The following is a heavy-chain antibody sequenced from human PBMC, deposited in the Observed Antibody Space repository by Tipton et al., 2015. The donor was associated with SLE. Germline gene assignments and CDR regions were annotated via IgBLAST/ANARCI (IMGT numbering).Heavy chain of an antibody. J-gene: IGHJ5*01. D-gene: IGHD3-10*01. CDR3: ARDGYGSAWFDS. CDR2: ISSSSSYI. V-gene: IGHV3-21*03. CDR1: GFTFSSYS. Sequence: GSLRLSCAASGFTFSSYSMNWVRQAPGKGLEWVSSISSSSSYIHYADSVKGRFTISRDNAKNSLYLQMNSLRAEDTAVYYCARDGYGSAWFDSWGQGTLVTVSS.